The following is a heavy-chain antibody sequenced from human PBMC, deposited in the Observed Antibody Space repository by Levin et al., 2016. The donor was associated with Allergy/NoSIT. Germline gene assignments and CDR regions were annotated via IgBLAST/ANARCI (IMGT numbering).Heavy chain of an antibody. CDR2: IKQDGSVT. D-gene: IGHD1-1*01. CDR3: ARPLRSETTEY. J-gene: IGHJ4*02. CDR1: GLTFSNYW. Sequence: GESLKISCAVSGLTFSNYWMSWVRQAPGRGLEWVANIKQDGSVTQYVDSVKGRFTISRDNTKSSVYLQMHSLRAEDTAVYYCARPLRSETTEYWGQGTLVTVSS. V-gene: IGHV3-7*01.